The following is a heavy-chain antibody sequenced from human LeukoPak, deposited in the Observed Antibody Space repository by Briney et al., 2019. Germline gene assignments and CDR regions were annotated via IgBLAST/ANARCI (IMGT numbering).Heavy chain of an antibody. CDR3: ARVDHSGWSRIDY. CDR2: ISAYNGNT. D-gene: IGHD6-19*01. CDR1: GYTFTSYG. Sequence: GASVKVSCKASGYTFTSYGISWVRQAPGQGLEWMGWISAYNGNTNYAQKLQGRVTMTRDTSISTAYMELSRLRSDDTAVYYCARVDHSGWSRIDYWGQGTLVTVSS. J-gene: IGHJ4*02. V-gene: IGHV1-18*01.